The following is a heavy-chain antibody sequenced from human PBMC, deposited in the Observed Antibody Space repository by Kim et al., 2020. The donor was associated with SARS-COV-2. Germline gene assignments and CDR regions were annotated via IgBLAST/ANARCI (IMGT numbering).Heavy chain of an antibody. CDR3: ARSLPYCSSTSCYGFGGAFDI. V-gene: IGHV5-51*01. J-gene: IGHJ3*02. CDR2: IYPGDSDT. Sequence: GESLKISCKGSGYSFTSYWIGWVRQMPGKGLEWMGIIYPGDSDTRYSPSFQGQVTISADKSISTAYLQWSSLKASDTAMYYCARSLPYCSSTSCYGFGGAFDIWGQGTMVTVSS. D-gene: IGHD2-2*01. CDR1: GYSFTSYW.